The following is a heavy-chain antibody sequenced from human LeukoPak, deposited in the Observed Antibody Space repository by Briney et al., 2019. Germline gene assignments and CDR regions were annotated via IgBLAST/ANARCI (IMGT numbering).Heavy chain of an antibody. D-gene: IGHD6-13*01. Sequence: GGFLRLSCTASGFTFGGYAMSWVRQAPGKGVEWVGFIRSKAYGGTTEYAASVKGRFTISRDNSKNTLYLQMNSLRAEDTAVYYCARDENIAAAAPVNYGMDVWGQGTTVTVSS. J-gene: IGHJ6*02. CDR1: GFTFGGYA. V-gene: IGHV3-49*04. CDR3: ARDENIAAAAPVNYGMDV. CDR2: IRSKAYGGTT.